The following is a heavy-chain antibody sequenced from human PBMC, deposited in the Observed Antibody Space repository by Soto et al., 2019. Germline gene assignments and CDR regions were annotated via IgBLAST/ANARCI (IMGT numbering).Heavy chain of an antibody. D-gene: IGHD6-13*01. CDR2: LWYDGSNK. V-gene: IGHV3-33*01. CDR3: ARWGIAAGDY. J-gene: IGHJ4*02. Sequence: QVQLVESGGGVVQPGRSLRLSCAASGFTFSSYGMHWVRQAPGKGLAWVAVLWYDGSNKYYADSVKGRFTISRDNSKKTLYLQMNSRRAEDTAVYYCARWGIAAGDYWGQGTLVTVAS. CDR1: GFTFSSYG.